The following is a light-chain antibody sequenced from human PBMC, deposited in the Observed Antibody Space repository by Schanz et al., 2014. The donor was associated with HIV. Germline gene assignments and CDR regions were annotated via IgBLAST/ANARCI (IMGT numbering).Light chain of an antibody. J-gene: IGLJ1*01. CDR3: NSYTRSGTHV. V-gene: IGLV2-14*01. CDR1: SSDVGGYKY. Sequence: QSALTQPASVSGSPGQSITISCTGTSSDVGGYKYVSWYQQYPGKAPKLLIFDVDNRPSGVPDRFSGSKSGSTASLTVSGLQPEDEADYYCNSYTRSGTHVFGPGTKLTVL. CDR2: DVD.